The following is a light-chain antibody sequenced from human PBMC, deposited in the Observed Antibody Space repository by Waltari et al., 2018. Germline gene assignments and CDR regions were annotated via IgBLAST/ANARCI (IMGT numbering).Light chain of an antibody. CDR3: QKYNSAVT. Sequence: DIQMTQSPSSLSASVGDRVTITCRASQGISNYLAWYQQKPGKVPKLLIYAASTLRSGVPSRFSGSGSGTDFTLTISSLQPEDVATYYCQKYNSAVTFGGGTKVEIK. CDR2: AAS. V-gene: IGKV1-27*01. J-gene: IGKJ4*01. CDR1: QGISNY.